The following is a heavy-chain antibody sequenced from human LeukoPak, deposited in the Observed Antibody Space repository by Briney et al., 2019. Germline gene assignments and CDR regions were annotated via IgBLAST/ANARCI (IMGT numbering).Heavy chain of an antibody. D-gene: IGHD3-10*01. J-gene: IGHJ5*02. CDR1: GYTFTSYG. V-gene: IGHV1-18*01. Sequence: GASVKVSCKASGYTFTSYGISWVRQAPGQGLEWMGWISAYNGNTNYAQKLQGRVTMTTDTSASTAYMELRSLRSDDTAVYYCARDLPNGLWFRELYHWFDPWGQGTLVTVSS. CDR3: ARDLPNGLWFRELYHWFDP. CDR2: ISAYNGNT.